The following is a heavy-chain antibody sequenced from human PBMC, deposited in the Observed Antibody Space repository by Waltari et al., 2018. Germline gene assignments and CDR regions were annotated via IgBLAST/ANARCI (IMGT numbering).Heavy chain of an antibody. CDR1: GGPISGSTW. Sequence: VKLQESGPDLLKPPGPLSLTCPVPGGPISGSTWWSGVGQPPGKGLEWIGEIYHSGSTNYNPSLKSRVTISVDKSKNQFSLKLSSVTAADTAVYYCARVKGIAAAGIIDYWGQGTLVTVSS. CDR3: ARVKGIAAAGIIDY. CDR2: IYHSGST. J-gene: IGHJ4*02. V-gene: IGHV4-4*03. D-gene: IGHD6-13*01.